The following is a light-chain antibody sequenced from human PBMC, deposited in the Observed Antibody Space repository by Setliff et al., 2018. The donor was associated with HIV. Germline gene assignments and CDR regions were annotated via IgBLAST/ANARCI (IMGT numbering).Light chain of an antibody. J-gene: IGLJ1*01. Sequence: SYELTQPPSVSVAPGKTARITCGGDNIGSKTVHWYQQKPGQAPIVVIYYDSDRPSGIPERFSGSNSGNTATLTISRVEAGDEADYYCQVWDSTTDHPLFGTGTKVTVL. CDR3: QVWDSTTDHPL. CDR1: NIGSKT. CDR2: YDS. V-gene: IGLV3-21*04.